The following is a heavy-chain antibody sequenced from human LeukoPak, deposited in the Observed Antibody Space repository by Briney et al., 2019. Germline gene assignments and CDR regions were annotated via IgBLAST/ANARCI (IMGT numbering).Heavy chain of an antibody. CDR1: GGSFSGYY. CDR2: INHSGST. D-gene: IGHD3-9*01. V-gene: IGHV4-34*01. J-gene: IGHJ5*02. CDR3: VRGMPDWAGFDP. Sequence: SETLSLTCAVYGGSFSGYYWSWIRQPPGKGLEWIGEINHSGSTNYNPSLKSRVTISVDTSKNQFSLKLSSVTAADTAVYYCVRGMPDWAGFDPWGQGTLVTVSS.